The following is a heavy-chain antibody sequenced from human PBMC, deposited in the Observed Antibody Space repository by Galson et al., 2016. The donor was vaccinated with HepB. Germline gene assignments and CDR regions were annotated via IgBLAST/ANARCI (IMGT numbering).Heavy chain of an antibody. V-gene: IGHV3-30*18. D-gene: IGHD3-9*01. CDR3: AKGGIRNFAWLLAFFDY. Sequence: SLRLSCAASGFPFNSFAMHWVRQAPGKGLEWVAVISYDGSNKYYADSVKGRFTISRDISKNTLYLQMNSLRAEDTAVYYCAKGGIRNFAWLLAFFDYWGQGTLVTVSS. CDR2: ISYDGSNK. CDR1: GFPFNSFA. J-gene: IGHJ4*02.